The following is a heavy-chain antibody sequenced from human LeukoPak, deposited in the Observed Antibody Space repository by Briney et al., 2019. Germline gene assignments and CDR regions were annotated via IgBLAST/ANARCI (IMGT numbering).Heavy chain of an antibody. CDR3: AREVGATTGGAFDI. J-gene: IGHJ3*02. CDR2: IIPIFGTA. V-gene: IGHV1-69*13. Sequence: SVKVSCKASGGTFSSYAISWVRQAPGQGLELRGGIIPIFGTANYAQKFQGRVTITADESTSTAYMELSSLRSEDTAVYYCAREVGATTGGAFDIWGQGTMVTVSS. CDR1: GGTFSSYA. D-gene: IGHD1-26*01.